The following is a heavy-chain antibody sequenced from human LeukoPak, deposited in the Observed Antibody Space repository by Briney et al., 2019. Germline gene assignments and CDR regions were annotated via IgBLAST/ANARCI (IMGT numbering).Heavy chain of an antibody. Sequence: SETLSLTCTVSGGSISSSTYYWGWLCQPPGKGLEWIGSIYYTGSTYYNPSLKSRVTISVDTSTNQFSLKLSSVTAADTAGYYCRYDFWSGYANDAFDIWGQGTMVTVSS. CDR2: IYYTGST. CDR1: GGSISSSTYY. D-gene: IGHD3-3*01. V-gene: IGHV4-39*01. J-gene: IGHJ3*02. CDR3: RYDFWSGYANDAFDI.